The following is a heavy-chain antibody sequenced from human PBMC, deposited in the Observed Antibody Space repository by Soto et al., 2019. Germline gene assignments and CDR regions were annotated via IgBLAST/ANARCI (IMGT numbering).Heavy chain of an antibody. CDR1: GGSISSYY. D-gene: IGHD1-7*01. J-gene: IGHJ3*02. CDR3: ARLAKWNYGLGDAFDI. Sequence: SETLSLTCTVSGGSISSYYWSWIRQPAGKGLEWIGRIYTSGSTNYNPSLKSRVTMSVDTSKNQFSLKLSSVTAADTAVYYCARLAKWNYGLGDAFDIWGQGTMVTVSS. V-gene: IGHV4-4*07. CDR2: IYTSGST.